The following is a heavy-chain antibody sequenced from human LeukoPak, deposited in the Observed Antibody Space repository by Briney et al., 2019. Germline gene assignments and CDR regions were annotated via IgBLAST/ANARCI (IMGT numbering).Heavy chain of an antibody. Sequence: SETLSLTCTVSGYSISSGYYWGWIRQPPGKGLEWIGSIYHSGSTYYNPSLKSRVTISVDTSKNQFSLKLSSVTAADTAVYYCARTYYDSGGYLDYWGQGTLVTVSS. J-gene: IGHJ4*02. CDR3: ARTYYDSGGYLDY. D-gene: IGHD3-22*01. CDR2: IYHSGST. CDR1: GYSISSGYY. V-gene: IGHV4-38-2*02.